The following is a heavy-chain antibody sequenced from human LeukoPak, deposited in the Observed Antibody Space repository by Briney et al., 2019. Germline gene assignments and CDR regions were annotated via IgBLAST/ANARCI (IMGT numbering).Heavy chain of an antibody. CDR2: IIPIFGTA. CDR1: GGTFSSYA. V-gene: IGHV1-69*05. CDR3: AMSSTSRPRYDNLFDY. J-gene: IGHJ4*02. Sequence: SVKVSCTASGGTFSSYAISWVRQAPGQGLEWMGGIIPIFGTANYAQKFQGRVTITTDESTSTAYMELSSLGSEDTAVYYCAMSSTSRPRYDNLFDYWGQGTLVTVSS. D-gene: IGHD2-2*01.